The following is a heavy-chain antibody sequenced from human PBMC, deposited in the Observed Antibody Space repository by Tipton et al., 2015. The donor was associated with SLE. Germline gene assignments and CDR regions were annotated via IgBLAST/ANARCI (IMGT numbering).Heavy chain of an antibody. V-gene: IGHV4-59*01. D-gene: IGHD1-26*01. CDR2: IYYSGST. J-gene: IGHJ3*02. CDR3: ARGWEGADI. CDR1: GGSFSGYY. Sequence: TLSLTCAVYGGSFSGYYWSWIRQPPGKGLEWIGYIYYSGSTNYNPSLKSRVTISVDTSKKQFSLKLRSVTAADTAVYYCARGWEGADIWGQGTVVTVSS.